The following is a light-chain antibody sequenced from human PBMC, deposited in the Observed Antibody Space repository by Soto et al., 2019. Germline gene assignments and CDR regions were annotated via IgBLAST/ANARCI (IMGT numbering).Light chain of an antibody. Sequence: QSALTQPASVSGSPGQSITISCTGTSSDVGGYNYVSWYQQHPGKAPKLMFYDASKRPSGVSNRFSGSKSGNTASLTISGLQAEDEADYYCSSYTSSSTLVFGGGTKITVL. CDR1: SSDVGGYNY. CDR3: SSYTSSSTLV. V-gene: IGLV2-14*01. J-gene: IGLJ2*01. CDR2: DAS.